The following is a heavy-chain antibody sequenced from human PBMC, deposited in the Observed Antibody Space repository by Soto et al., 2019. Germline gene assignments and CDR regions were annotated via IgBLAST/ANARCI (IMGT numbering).Heavy chain of an antibody. Sequence: EVQLVESGGGLVQPGGSLRLSCAGSGFTFSDYWMNWVRQAPGTGLEWLANIKKDGGGELYVDSVKGRFTISRDNAKNSLFLQMNSLRAEDTAVYYCVREWGRITPDYWGQGTLVTVYS. CDR1: GFTFSDYW. CDR3: VREWGRITPDY. J-gene: IGHJ4*02. CDR2: IKKDGGGE. V-gene: IGHV3-7*03. D-gene: IGHD1-20*01.